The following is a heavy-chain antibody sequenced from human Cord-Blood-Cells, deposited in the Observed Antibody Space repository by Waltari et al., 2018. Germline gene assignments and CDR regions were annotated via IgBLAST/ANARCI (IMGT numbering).Heavy chain of an antibody. Sequence: EVQLVESGGGLVQPVGSLRLSCASSGFTFSSNYMSLVRQAPGKGLEWVSVIYSGGSTYYAEAVKGRFTISRHNSKNTLYLQMNSLRAEDTAVYYCARDYSYGDAFDIWGQGTMVTVSS. D-gene: IGHD5-18*01. V-gene: IGHV3-53*04. CDR3: ARDYSYGDAFDI. J-gene: IGHJ3*02. CDR1: GFTFSSNY. CDR2: IYSGGST.